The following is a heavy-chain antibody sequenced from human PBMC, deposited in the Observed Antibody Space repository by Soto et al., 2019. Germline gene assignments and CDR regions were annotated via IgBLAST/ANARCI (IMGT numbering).Heavy chain of an antibody. CDR3: ARGGLATLCGDS. V-gene: IGHV3-48*02. CDR1: GFTLSRYS. D-gene: IGHD5-12*01. CDR2: IDSSSATI. J-gene: IGHJ4*02. Sequence: GGSLRLSCAASGFTLSRYSMNWVRQAPGKGLEWLSYIDSSSATIYYADSVKGRFIISRDNAKNSLYLQMNSLRDEDTAVYYCARGGLATLCGDSRGQGPLATVSS.